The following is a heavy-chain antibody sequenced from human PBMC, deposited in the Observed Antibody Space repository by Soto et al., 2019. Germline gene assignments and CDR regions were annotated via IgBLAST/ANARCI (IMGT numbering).Heavy chain of an antibody. CDR2: INGDGRTT. D-gene: IGHD3-10*01. J-gene: IGHJ4*02. CDR3: AGGDYSGAGTFYLTDH. CDR1: GLTFNNYW. V-gene: IGHV3-74*01. Sequence: GGSLRLSCTASGLTFNNYWMHWVRQAPGKGPVWVSRINGDGRTTTYADSVRGRFNISRDNAKYTVYLQMNSLRAEDTAVYYCAGGDYSGAGTFYLTDHWGQGTLVTVSS.